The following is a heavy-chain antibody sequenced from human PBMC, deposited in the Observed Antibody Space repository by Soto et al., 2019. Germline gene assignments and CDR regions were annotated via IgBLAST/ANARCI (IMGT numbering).Heavy chain of an antibody. J-gene: IGHJ5*02. CDR2: ISSNSAYI. CDR3: TRDASRGSSARGWFDP. D-gene: IGHD6-13*01. Sequence: GGSLRLCCAASGFTFRSFTMNWVRQAPGKGLEWVSTISSNSAYIYYTDALRGRFTISRDNAKNSLHLQMNSLRAEDTAVYYCTRDASRGSSARGWFDPWGPGTLVTVSS. CDR1: GFTFRSFT. V-gene: IGHV3-21*01.